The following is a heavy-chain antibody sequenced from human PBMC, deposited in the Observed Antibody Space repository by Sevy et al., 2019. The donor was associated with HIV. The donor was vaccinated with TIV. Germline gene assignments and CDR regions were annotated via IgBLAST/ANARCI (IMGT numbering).Heavy chain of an antibody. Sequence: GGSLRLSCVTSGFTFSRNWMHWVRQAPGKGLEWVSRIKRDGSSISYADSVKGRFTISRDNAKNTLYLQMNSLRVEDTAVYYCARVDYGMDVWGQGTTVTVSS. CDR3: ARVDYGMDV. CDR2: IKRDGSSI. V-gene: IGHV3-74*01. CDR1: GFTFSRNW. J-gene: IGHJ6*02.